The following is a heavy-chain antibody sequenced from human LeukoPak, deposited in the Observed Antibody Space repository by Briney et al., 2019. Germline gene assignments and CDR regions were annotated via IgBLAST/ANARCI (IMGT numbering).Heavy chain of an antibody. CDR3: ARVARGETYYDFWSGFDY. V-gene: IGHV3-48*02. J-gene: IGHJ4*02. CDR1: GFTFSGYS. D-gene: IGHD3-3*01. Sequence: GGSLRLSCAASGFTFSGYSLNWVRQASGMGLEWVSYIGVGSNTIYYTDSVKGRFTISRDDAKNSLYLQMNSLRDEDTAVYYCARVARGETYYDFWSGFDYWGQGTLVTVSS. CDR2: IGVGSNTI.